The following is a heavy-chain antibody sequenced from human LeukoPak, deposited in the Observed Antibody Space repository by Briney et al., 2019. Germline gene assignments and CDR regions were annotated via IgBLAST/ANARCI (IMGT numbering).Heavy chain of an antibody. CDR2: IYYSGST. V-gene: IGHV4-39*07. J-gene: IGHJ4*02. CDR3: ARARYDSSGYYAYYFDY. D-gene: IGHD3-22*01. CDR1: GGSISSSSYY. Sequence: SETLSLTCTVSGGSISSSSYYWGWIRQPPGKGLEWIGSIYYSGSTYYNPSLKSRVTISVDTSKNQFSLKLSSVTAAGTAVYYCARARYDSSGYYAYYFDYWGQGTLVTVSS.